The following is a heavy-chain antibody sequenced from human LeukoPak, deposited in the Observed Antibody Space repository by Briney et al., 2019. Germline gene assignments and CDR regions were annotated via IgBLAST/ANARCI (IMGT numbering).Heavy chain of an antibody. CDR3: AKQRSEVVVAATNY. J-gene: IGHJ4*02. CDR2: ISGSGGST. Sequence: GGSLRLSCAASGFTFSSYAMSWVRQAPGKGLEWVSAISGSGGSTYYADSVRGRFTISRDNSKNTLYLQMNSLRAEDTAVYYCAKQRSEVVVAATNYWGQGTLVTVSS. D-gene: IGHD2-15*01. CDR1: GFTFSSYA. V-gene: IGHV3-23*01.